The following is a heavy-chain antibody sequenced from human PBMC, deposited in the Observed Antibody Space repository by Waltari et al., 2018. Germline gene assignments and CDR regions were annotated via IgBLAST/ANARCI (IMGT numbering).Heavy chain of an antibody. V-gene: IGHV4-34*02. J-gene: IGHJ6*02. Sequence: QVQLQQWGAGLLQSSETLSLTCAVYGGSFSGYYWGWGRPPPGKGLEWIGEINHAGYTNHNPSLRSRVTMSADTSKSQFSLKLNSVTAADTAVYYCVRLEDCNGPGGHCYSGDPFALDVWGQGTTVTVSS. CDR3: VRLEDCNGPGGHCYSGDPFALDV. CDR2: INHAGYT. CDR1: GGSFSGYY. D-gene: IGHD2-15*01.